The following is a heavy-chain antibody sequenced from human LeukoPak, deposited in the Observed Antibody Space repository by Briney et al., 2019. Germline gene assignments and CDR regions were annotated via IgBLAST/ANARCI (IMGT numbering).Heavy chain of an antibody. CDR2: SNEDGSTT. CDR3: VRDLGGRSGH. J-gene: IGHJ4*02. CDR1: GFTFSSYA. V-gene: IGHV3-74*01. D-gene: IGHD1-26*01. Sequence: GGSLRLSCAASGFTFSSYAMSWVRQAPEKGLVWVSRSNEDGSTTNYADSVKGRFTISRDNAKNTLYLQMNSLTAEDTAVYYCVRDLGGRSGHWGQGTLVTVSS.